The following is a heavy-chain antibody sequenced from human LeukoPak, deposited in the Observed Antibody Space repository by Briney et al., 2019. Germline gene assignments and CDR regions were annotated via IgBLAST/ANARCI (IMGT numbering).Heavy chain of an antibody. D-gene: IGHD6-19*01. J-gene: IGHJ4*02. Sequence: SETLSLTCSVSGDSISSNEWWSWVCQPPGKGLEWIGEVFHSGSTNYNPSLKSRVTISIDKSKNQFSLEVTSVTAADTAIYYCARDLAVAGTNYFDFWGQGVLVTVSS. CDR2: VFHSGST. V-gene: IGHV4-4*02. CDR3: ARDLAVAGTNYFDF. CDR1: GDSISSNEW.